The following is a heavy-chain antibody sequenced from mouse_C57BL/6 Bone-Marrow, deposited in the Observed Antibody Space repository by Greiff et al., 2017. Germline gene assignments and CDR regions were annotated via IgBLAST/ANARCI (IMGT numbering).Heavy chain of an antibody. V-gene: IGHV2-5*01. Sequence: QVQLQESGPGLVQPSQSLSITCTVSGFSLTSYGVPWVRQSPGKGLEWLGVIWRGGSTDYNAAFMSSLSITKDNYKSHVFYKMNRLQADDTAIYYGAKNPGSSNVYAMDYWGQGTAVTVSA. J-gene: IGHJ4*01. CDR1: GFSLTSYG. CDR2: IWRGGST. D-gene: IGHD1-1*01. CDR3: AKNPGSSNVYAMDY.